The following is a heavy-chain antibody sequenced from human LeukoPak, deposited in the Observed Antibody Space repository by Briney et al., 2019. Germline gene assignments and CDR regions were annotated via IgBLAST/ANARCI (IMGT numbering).Heavy chain of an antibody. CDR3: AKNGDRGAYCTGGTCYPYFYYYMDV. J-gene: IGHJ6*03. CDR1: GFTFSSFG. D-gene: IGHD2-15*01. CDR2: ILYDGTNK. Sequence: PGGSLRLSCAASGFTFSSFGMHWVRQAPGQGLEWVAFILYDGTNKYYADSVKGRFTISRDNSKNTLYLQMNSLRAEDTAIYYCAKNGDRGAYCTGGTCYPYFYYYMDVWGKGTTVTI. V-gene: IGHV3-30*02.